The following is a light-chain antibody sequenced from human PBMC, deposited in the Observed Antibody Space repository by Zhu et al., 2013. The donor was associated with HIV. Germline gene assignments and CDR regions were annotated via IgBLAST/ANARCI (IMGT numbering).Light chain of an antibody. CDR2: GAS. CDR3: HQYGSSPLT. CDR1: QSVTSNF. V-gene: IGKV3-20*01. Sequence: EIVLTQSPGTLSLSPGERATLSCRASQSVTSNFLGWYQQKGDQAPRLLIFGASNRATGIPGRFSGSGSGTDFSLSISRLEPEDFAVYYCHQYGSSPLTFGGGTTVGIK. J-gene: IGKJ4*01.